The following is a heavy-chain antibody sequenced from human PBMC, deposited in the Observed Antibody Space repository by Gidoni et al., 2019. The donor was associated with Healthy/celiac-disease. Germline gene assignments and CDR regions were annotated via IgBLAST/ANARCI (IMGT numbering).Heavy chain of an antibody. CDR1: GCSISSSSYY. V-gene: IGHV4-39*01. CDR2: IYYSGST. J-gene: IGHJ3*02. CDR3: ARQWGVATIRDAFDI. D-gene: IGHD5-12*01. Sequence: QLQLQESGPGLVKPSATLSLTCTVYGCSISSSSYYWGWIRQPPGKGLEWIGSIYYSGSTYYNPSLKSRVTISVDTSKNQFSLKLSSVTAADTAVYYCARQWGVATIRDAFDIWGQGTMVTVSS.